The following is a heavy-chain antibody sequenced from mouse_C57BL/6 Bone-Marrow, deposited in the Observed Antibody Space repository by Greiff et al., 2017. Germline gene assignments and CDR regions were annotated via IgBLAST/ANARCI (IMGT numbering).Heavy chain of an antibody. Sequence: VQLKQPGTELVKPGASVKLSCKASGYTFTSYWMHWVKQRPGQGLEWIGNINPSNGGTNYNEKFKSKATLTVDKSSSTAYMQLSSLTSEDSAVYYCARWGPYYYGSIPDYWGQGTTLTVSS. V-gene: IGHV1-53*01. CDR3: ARWGPYYYGSIPDY. J-gene: IGHJ2*01. CDR1: GYTFTSYW. CDR2: INPSNGGT. D-gene: IGHD1-1*01.